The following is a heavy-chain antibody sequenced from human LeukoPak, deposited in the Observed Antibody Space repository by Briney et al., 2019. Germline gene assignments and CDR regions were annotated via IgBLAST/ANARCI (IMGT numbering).Heavy chain of an antibody. V-gene: IGHV1-2*02. CDR2: INPNSGGT. J-gene: IGHJ5*02. CDR1: GYTFTGYY. D-gene: IGHD6-13*01. Sequence: ASVKVSCKASGYTFTGYYMHWVRQAPGQGLEWMGWINPNSGGTNYAQKFQGRVTMTRDTSISTAYMELSRLTSDDTAVYYCAREGIAEPDTNWFDPWGQGTLVTVSS. CDR3: AREGIAEPDTNWFDP.